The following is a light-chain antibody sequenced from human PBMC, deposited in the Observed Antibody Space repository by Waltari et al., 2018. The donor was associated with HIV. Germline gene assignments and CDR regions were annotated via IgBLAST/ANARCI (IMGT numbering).Light chain of an antibody. J-gene: IGLJ1*01. V-gene: IGLV3-9*01. Sequence: SYELTQPLSVSVALGQTAKVPCRGDSIGSKSVQWYQQKPGQAPVLVIYGDTNRPSGIPERFSGSNSGNTATLSISSAQAGDEDDYYCQVWDKNTGIFGTGTKVTVL. CDR1: SIGSKS. CDR2: GDT. CDR3: QVWDKNTGI.